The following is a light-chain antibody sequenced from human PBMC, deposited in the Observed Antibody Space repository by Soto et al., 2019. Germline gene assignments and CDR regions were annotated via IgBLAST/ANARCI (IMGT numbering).Light chain of an antibody. CDR1: QSISSSY. CDR3: QQYSSTFWT. V-gene: IGKV3-20*01. J-gene: IGKJ1*01. CDR2: GAS. Sequence: EIVLTQSPGTLSLSPEERATHSCRASQSISSSYLAWYQQKPGQAPRLLVYGASSRATGIPDRFSGSGSGTDFTLTISRLEPEDFALYYCQQYSSTFWTFGQGTKV.